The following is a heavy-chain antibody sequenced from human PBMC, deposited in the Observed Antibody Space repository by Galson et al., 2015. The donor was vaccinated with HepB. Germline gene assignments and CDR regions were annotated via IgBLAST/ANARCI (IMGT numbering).Heavy chain of an antibody. CDR1: GDSFSTYS. CDR3: VRQSHRGAWGYFDS. CDR2: LSYTGRT. Sequence: TLSLTCPVSGDSFSTYSWNWIRQPPGRGLEWIGVLSYTGRTNYNPSLRSRVTMSPDTSKNRLSLMVTSVTAADTAVYYCVRQSHRGAWGYFDSWSQGTLVSVSS. D-gene: IGHD7-27*01. V-gene: IGHV4-59*08. J-gene: IGHJ4*01.